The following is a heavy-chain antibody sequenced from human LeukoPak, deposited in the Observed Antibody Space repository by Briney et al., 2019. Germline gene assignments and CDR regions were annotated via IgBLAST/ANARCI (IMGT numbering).Heavy chain of an antibody. CDR1: GYTFNGYY. CDR3: ARERMYCSSTSCYRRSWFDP. Sequence: ASVKVSCKASGYTFNGYYMHWVRQAPGQGLEWMGWINPNSGGTNYAQKFQGRVTMTRDTSISTAYMELSRLRSDDTAVYYCARERMYCSSTSCYRRSWFDPWGQGTLVTVSS. V-gene: IGHV1-2*02. D-gene: IGHD2-2*01. CDR2: INPNSGGT. J-gene: IGHJ5*02.